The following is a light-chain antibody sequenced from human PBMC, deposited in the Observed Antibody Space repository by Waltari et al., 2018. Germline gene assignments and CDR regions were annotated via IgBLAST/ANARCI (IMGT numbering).Light chain of an antibody. Sequence: QSALTQPASVSGSPGQSSTVACTGTSRDVGRYKLVSLYQQHPGKAPKLIIYEVSERPSGVSDRFSGSKSGNTASLTISGLQAEDEGDYYCCSFAGSSISMVFGGGTKLTVL. J-gene: IGLJ2*01. CDR1: SRDVGRYKL. V-gene: IGLV2-23*02. CDR3: CSFAGSSISMV. CDR2: EVS.